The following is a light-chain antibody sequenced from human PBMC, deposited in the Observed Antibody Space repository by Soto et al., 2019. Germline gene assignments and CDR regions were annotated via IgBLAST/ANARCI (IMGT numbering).Light chain of an antibody. CDR3: QQYHSYWT. CDR1: QDISNY. Sequence: IQMTQSPSSLSASVGDRVTITCRASQDISNYLAWYQQKPGKVTKLLIYDASSLESGVPQRFSGSGSGTEFTLTISSLQTDDFSTYYCQQYHSYWTFGQGTKVE. V-gene: IGKV1-13*02. CDR2: DAS. J-gene: IGKJ1*01.